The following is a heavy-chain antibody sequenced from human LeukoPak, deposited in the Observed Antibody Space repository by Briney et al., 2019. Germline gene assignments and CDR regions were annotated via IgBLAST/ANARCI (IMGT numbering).Heavy chain of an antibody. Sequence: SQTLSLTCTVSGGSISSGDYYWSWIRQPPGKGLEWIGYIYYSGSTYYNPSLKSRVTISVDTSKNQFSLKLSSVTAADTAVYYCARSSSFGELLRSLRFDYWGQGTLVTVSS. D-gene: IGHD3-10*01. V-gene: IGHV4-30-4*01. CDR2: IYYSGST. CDR1: GGSISSGDYY. J-gene: IGHJ4*02. CDR3: ARSSSFGELLRSLRFDY.